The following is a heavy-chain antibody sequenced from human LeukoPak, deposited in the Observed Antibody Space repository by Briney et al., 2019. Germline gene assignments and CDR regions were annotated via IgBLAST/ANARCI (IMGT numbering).Heavy chain of an antibody. V-gene: IGHV4-38-2*02. CDR1: GYSISSGYY. CDR2: IHHSGST. J-gene: IGHJ3*02. CDR3: ARAGYCSSTTCPDAFDI. Sequence: SETLSLTCTVSGYSISSGYYWGWIRQPPGKGLEWIGSIHHSGSTYYNPSLKSRVTISVDTSKNQFSLKLSSLTAADTAVYYCARAGYCSSTTCPDAFDIWGQGTKVTVSS. D-gene: IGHD2-2*01.